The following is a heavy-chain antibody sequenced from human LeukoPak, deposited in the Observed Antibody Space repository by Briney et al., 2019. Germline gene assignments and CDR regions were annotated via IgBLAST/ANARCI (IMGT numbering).Heavy chain of an antibody. D-gene: IGHD6-13*01. CDR2: INHSGST. CDR1: GGSFSGYY. Sequence: SETLSLTCAVYGGSFSGYYWSWIRQPPGKGLEWIGEINHSGSTNYNPSLKSRVTISVDTSKNQFSLKLSSVTAADTAVYYCARDQGIAAATAPHFDYWGQGTLVTVSS. CDR3: ARDQGIAAATAPHFDY. V-gene: IGHV4-34*01. J-gene: IGHJ4*02.